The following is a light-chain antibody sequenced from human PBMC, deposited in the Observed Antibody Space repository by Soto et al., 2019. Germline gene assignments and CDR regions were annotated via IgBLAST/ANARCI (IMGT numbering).Light chain of an antibody. V-gene: IGKV3-20*01. Sequence: SPGTLSPSKRSRATLSCRASQSVRSGYLGWYQQKPGQAPRLLIYGASNRATGIPDRFSGSGSGTDFTLTICFLAHDGLGVYCSQPDCLPGTFGQVTKV. CDR1: QSVRSGY. J-gene: IGKJ1*01. CDR2: GAS. CDR3: QPDCLPGT.